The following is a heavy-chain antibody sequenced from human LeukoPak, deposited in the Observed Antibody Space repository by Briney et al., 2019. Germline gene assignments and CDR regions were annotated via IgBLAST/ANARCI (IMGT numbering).Heavy chain of an antibody. CDR3: ARDRIGWVRGVNKPSHWFDP. Sequence: SETLSLTCSVYGGSSSGYYWSWIRQPPGKGLEWIGYIYYSGSTNYNPSLKSRVTISVDTSKNQFSLKLSSVTAADTAVYYCARDRIGWVRGVNKPSHWFDPWGQGTLVTVSS. V-gene: IGHV4-59*01. CDR2: IYYSGST. J-gene: IGHJ5*02. CDR1: GGSSSGYY. D-gene: IGHD3-10*01.